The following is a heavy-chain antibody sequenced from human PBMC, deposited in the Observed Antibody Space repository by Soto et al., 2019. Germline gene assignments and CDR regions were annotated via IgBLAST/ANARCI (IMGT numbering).Heavy chain of an antibody. CDR3: ARDGIAVAGPRNPFDP. Sequence: ASVKVSCKASGYIFPSYVINWVRQAPGQGLEWMGWISAYNSNTNYAQNFQGRVTMTTDTSTSTAYMELRNLRSDDTAMYYCARDGIAVAGPRNPFDPWGQGTLVTVSS. J-gene: IGHJ5*02. V-gene: IGHV1-18*01. CDR2: ISAYNSNT. D-gene: IGHD6-19*01. CDR1: GYIFPSYV.